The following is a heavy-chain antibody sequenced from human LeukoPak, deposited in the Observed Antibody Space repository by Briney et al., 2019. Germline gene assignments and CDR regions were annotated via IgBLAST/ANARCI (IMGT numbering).Heavy chain of an antibody. CDR2: INPNSGGT. D-gene: IGHD3-10*01. J-gene: IGHJ3*02. CDR3: VHYGSGSYAAFDI. Sequence: ASVKVSCKASGYTFTGYYMHWVRQAPGQGLEWMGWINPNSGGTNYAQKFQGRVTMTRDTSISTAYRELSRLRSDDTAVYYCVHYGSGSYAAFDIWGQGTMVTVSS. V-gene: IGHV1-2*02. CDR1: GYTFTGYY.